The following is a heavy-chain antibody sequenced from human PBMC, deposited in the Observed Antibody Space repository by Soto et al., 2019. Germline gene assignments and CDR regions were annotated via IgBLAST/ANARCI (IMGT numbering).Heavy chain of an antibody. CDR3: ARGPYYYDSSGYYYDFDY. CDR2: IYYSGST. D-gene: IGHD3-22*01. CDR1: GGSISSYY. Sequence: PSETLSLTCTVSGGSISSYYWSWIRQPPGKGLEWIGYIYYSGSTNYNPSLKSRVTISVDTSKNQFSPKLSSVTAADTAVYYCARGPYYYDSSGYYYDFDYWGQGTLVTVSS. J-gene: IGHJ4*02. V-gene: IGHV4-59*01.